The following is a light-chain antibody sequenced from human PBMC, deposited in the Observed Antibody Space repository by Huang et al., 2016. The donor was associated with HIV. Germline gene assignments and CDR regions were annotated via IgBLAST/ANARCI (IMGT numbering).Light chain of an antibody. CDR2: GAS. Sequence: EIVLTQSPATLSLSPGGRATLSCRASHNISSYLTWYQPKADQAPRLLIYGASNRATDIPARFSGSGSGTDFTLTITSLEPEDFAVYYCQQRFSFGPGTRLDMK. V-gene: IGKV3-11*01. CDR1: HNISSY. J-gene: IGKJ3*01. CDR3: QQRFS.